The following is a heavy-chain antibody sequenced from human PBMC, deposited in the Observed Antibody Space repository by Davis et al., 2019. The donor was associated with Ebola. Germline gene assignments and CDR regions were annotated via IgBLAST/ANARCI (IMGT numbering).Heavy chain of an antibody. CDR1: GGSFSGYY. V-gene: IGHV4-34*01. D-gene: IGHD6-13*01. CDR3: ARGGSAATSGDYYYGMDV. CDR2: INHSGST. J-gene: IGHJ6*02. Sequence: MPSETLSLTCAVYGGSFSGYYWSWIRQPPGKGLEWIGEINHSGSTNYNPSLKSRVTISVDTSKNQFSLKLSSVTAADTAVYYCARGGSAATSGDYYYGMDVWGQGTTVTVSS.